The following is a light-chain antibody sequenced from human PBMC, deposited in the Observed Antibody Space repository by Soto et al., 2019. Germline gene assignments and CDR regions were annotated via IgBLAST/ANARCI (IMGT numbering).Light chain of an antibody. CDR3: MGALQSPPT. J-gene: IGKJ1*01. V-gene: IGKV2-28*01. Sequence: DIVMTQSPVPLPVTPGEPASISCRSSQSLLHSNGYNYLDWYLQKPGQSPQLLIYLGSNRASGVPDRFSASASGTDFTLTISRVEAEDVGVYYCMGALQSPPTFGQGTK. CDR2: LGS. CDR1: QSLLHSNGYNY.